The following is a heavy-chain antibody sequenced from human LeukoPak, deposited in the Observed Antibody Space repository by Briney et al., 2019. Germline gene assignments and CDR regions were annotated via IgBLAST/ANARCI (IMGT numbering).Heavy chain of an antibody. CDR1: GFTFSIYA. CDR2: INDGGGNT. J-gene: IGHJ4*02. CDR3: GGYISGFYDY. D-gene: IGHD6-19*01. V-gene: IGHV3-23*01. Sequence: GASLRLSCAASGFTFSIYAMSWVRLAPGKGLEWVSTINDGGGNTYYADSVRGRFTISRDNSAGTLFLQMNSLRAEDTAMYYCGGYISGFYDYWGQGTLVTVSS.